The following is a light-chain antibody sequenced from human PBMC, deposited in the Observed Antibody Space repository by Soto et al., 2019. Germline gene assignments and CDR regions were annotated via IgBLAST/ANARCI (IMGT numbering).Light chain of an antibody. Sequence: NFMLTQPHSVSESPGKTVTISCTRSSGSIASNYVQWYQQRPGSSPTTVSYEDNQRPAGVPDRFSGSIDSSSNSASLTSSGLKTEDEADYYGQSYDSSNQVFGGGTKLTV. CDR2: EDN. CDR3: QSYDSSNQV. J-gene: IGLJ2*01. CDR1: SGSIASNY. V-gene: IGLV6-57*01.